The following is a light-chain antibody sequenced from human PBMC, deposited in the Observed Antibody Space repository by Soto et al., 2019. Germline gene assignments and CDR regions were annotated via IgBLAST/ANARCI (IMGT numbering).Light chain of an antibody. CDR2: AAS. CDR3: QQSYSSPRT. J-gene: IGKJ2*01. CDR1: QSIITY. Sequence: DIQMTQSPSSLSASVGDRVTIACRASQSIITYLNWYQQKPGRAPKLLIYAASTLQSWVPSRFSGSGYASDFTLTISSLQPEDFATYYCQQSYSSPRTFGQGTNLEVK. V-gene: IGKV1-39*01.